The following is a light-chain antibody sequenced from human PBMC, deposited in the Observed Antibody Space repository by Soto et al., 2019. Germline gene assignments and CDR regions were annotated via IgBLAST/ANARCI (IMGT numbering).Light chain of an antibody. CDR3: SSYTSSSTV. J-gene: IGLJ1*01. V-gene: IGLV2-14*01. CDR1: SSDVGSYNY. Sequence: QSALTQPPSASETPGQRVTISCTGTSSDVGSYNYVSWYQQHPGKAPKLMIYEGSNRPSGVSSRFSGSKSGNTASLTISGLQAEDEADYYCSSYTSSSTVFGTGTKVTVL. CDR2: EGS.